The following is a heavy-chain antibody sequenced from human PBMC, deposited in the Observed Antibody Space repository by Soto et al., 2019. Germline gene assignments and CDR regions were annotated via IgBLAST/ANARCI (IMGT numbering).Heavy chain of an antibody. J-gene: IGHJ6*02. CDR2: IDPSDSYT. Sequence: GESLKISCKGSGYSFTSYWISWVRQMPGKGLEWMGRIDPSDSYTNYSPSFQGHVTISADKSISTAYLQWSSLKASDTAMYYCVSGREAPSSSKGYYYYGMDVWGQGTTVTVSS. D-gene: IGHD6-6*01. CDR3: VSGREAPSSSKGYYYYGMDV. V-gene: IGHV5-10-1*01. CDR1: GYSFTSYW.